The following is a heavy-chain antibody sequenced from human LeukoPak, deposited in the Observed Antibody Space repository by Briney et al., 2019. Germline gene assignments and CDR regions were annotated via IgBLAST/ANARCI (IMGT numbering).Heavy chain of an antibody. Sequence: SETLSLTCAVYGGSFSGYYWSWLRQPPGKGLEWIGEINHSGSTNYNPSLKSRVTISVDTSKNQFSLKLSSVTAADTAVYYCARVGYDFWSGYSRPTGGHYFDYWGQGTLVTVSS. CDR2: INHSGST. J-gene: IGHJ4*02. D-gene: IGHD3-3*01. CDR3: ARVGYDFWSGYSRPTGGHYFDY. V-gene: IGHV4-34*01. CDR1: GGSFSGYY.